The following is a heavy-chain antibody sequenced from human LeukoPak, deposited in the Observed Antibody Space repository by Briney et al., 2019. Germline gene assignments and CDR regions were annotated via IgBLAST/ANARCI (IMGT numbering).Heavy chain of an antibody. V-gene: IGHV4-38-2*02. CDR2: MFNSGST. D-gene: IGHD4-17*01. Sequence: SETLSLTCTVSGYSISNGQYWAWIRQSPEKGLEWIARMFNSGSTYYNPSLKSRVTTSADTPTNEFSLKLSSVTAASTAVFYCASAGTNLGDYDYWGQGTLVTVSS. J-gene: IGHJ4*02. CDR3: ASAGTNLGDYDY. CDR1: GYSISNGQY.